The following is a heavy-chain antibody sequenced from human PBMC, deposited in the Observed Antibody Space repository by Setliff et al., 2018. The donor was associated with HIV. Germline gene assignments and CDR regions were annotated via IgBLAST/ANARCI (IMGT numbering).Heavy chain of an antibody. J-gene: IGHJ3*02. CDR2: IYTSGST. V-gene: IGHV4-61*09. CDR3: ARASVGATGLYAFEI. Sequence: SETLSLTCTVSGGSISSGIYYWSWIRQPAGQGLEWIGHIYTSGSTNYSPSVKSRATISVDTSKNQFSLRLSSVTAADTAVYYCARASVGATGLYAFEIWGQGTMVTVSS. D-gene: IGHD1-26*01. CDR1: GGSISSGIYY.